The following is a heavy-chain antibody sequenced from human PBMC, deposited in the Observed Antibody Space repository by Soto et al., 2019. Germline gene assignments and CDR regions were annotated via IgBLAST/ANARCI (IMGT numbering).Heavy chain of an antibody. J-gene: IGHJ6*02. CDR2: ISGSGGTT. V-gene: IGHV3-23*01. Sequence: GSLRLSCAASGSTFSNYAMSWVRQAPGKGLEWVSAISGSGGTTYYADSVKGRFTISRDKSKNTLSLQMNSLRAEDTAVYYCAKVYVVVSSMDVWGQGTTVT. D-gene: IGHD2-2*01. CDR3: AKVYVVVSSMDV. CDR1: GSTFSNYA.